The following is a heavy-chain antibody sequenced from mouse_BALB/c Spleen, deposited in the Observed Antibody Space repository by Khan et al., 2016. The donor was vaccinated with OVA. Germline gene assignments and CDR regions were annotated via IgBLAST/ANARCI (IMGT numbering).Heavy chain of an antibody. V-gene: IGHV2-6-5*01. Sequence: VQLQESEPGLVAPSQSLSITCTVPGIPLTDYALTWFRQLPGKGLDWRGVLWAGGSKYYNSVLKSRLSLTKDNAKSQVFLKVNSLQADDTAMYCCAKDPPYYGLDYWGQGTSVTVSS. CDR1: GIPLTDYA. CDR2: LWAGGSK. J-gene: IGHJ4*01. CDR3: AKDPPYYGLDY.